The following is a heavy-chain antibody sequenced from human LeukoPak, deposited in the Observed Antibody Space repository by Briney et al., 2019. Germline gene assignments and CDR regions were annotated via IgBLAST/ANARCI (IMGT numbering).Heavy chain of an antibody. CDR3: TRPYYYDSSGYYADY. D-gene: IGHD3-22*01. V-gene: IGHV3-73*01. CDR2: IRGKANSYAT. J-gene: IGHJ4*02. CDR1: GFTFSGSA. Sequence: GGSLRLSCAASGFTFSGSAMHWVRQASGKGLEWVGRIRGKANSYATAYAASVKGRFTISRDDSKNTAYLQMNSLKTEDTAVYYCTRPYYYDSSGYYADYWGQGTLVTVSS.